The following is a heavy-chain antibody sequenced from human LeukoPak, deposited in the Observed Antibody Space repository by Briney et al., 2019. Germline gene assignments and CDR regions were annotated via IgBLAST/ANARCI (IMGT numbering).Heavy chain of an antibody. V-gene: IGHV3-66*01. CDR2: MYDGGTP. CDR3: AGRAELGRGFDY. Sequence: GGSLRLSCAVSGFAVSISQMGWVRQAPGKGLEWVSSMYDGGTPHHADSVKGRFTISRENSKHTVYFQMNSLTADDTAVYYCAGRAELGRGFDYWGQGTLVTVSS. D-gene: IGHD7-27*01. J-gene: IGHJ4*02. CDR1: GFAVSISQ.